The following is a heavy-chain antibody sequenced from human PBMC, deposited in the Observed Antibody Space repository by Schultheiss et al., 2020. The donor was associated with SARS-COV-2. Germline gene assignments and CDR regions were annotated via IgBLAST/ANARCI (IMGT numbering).Heavy chain of an antibody. CDR3: ARAQGYCSSTSCYIDAFDI. CDR1: GGSFSGYY. Sequence: SETLSLTCAVYGGSFSGYYWSWNRQPPGKGLEWIGSIYYSGSTNYNPSLKSRVTISVDTSKNQFSLKLSSVTAADTAVYYCARAQGYCSSTSCYIDAFDIWGQGTMVTVSS. V-gene: IGHV4-34*01. CDR2: IYYSGST. J-gene: IGHJ3*02. D-gene: IGHD2-2*02.